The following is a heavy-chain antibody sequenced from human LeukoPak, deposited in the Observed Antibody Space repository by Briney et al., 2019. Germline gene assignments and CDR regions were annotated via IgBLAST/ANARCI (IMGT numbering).Heavy chain of an antibody. CDR1: GGTFSSYA. D-gene: IGHD2-2*01. CDR3: ARATKVVPAASPSYYYGMDV. CDR2: IIPIFGTA. Sequence: SVKVSCKASGGTFSSYAISWVRHAPGQGLGWMGGIIPIFGTANYAQKFQGRVTITADVSTSTAYMELSSLRSEDTAVYYCARATKVVPAASPSYYYGMDVWGKGTTVTVSS. J-gene: IGHJ6*04. V-gene: IGHV1-69*13.